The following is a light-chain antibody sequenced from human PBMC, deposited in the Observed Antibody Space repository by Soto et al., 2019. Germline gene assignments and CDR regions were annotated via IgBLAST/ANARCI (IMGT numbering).Light chain of an antibody. CDR2: EVS. V-gene: IGLV2-23*02. J-gene: IGLJ1*01. CDR1: SSDIGSYNL. CDR3: CSYAGTTFYV. Sequence: QSVLTQPASVSGSPGQSITVSCTGTSSDIGSYNLVSWYQQHPGKAPKLIIYEVSQRPSGVSNRFSGSKSGNTASLTISGLQAEDEDDYYCCSYAGTTFYVFGTGTKVTVL.